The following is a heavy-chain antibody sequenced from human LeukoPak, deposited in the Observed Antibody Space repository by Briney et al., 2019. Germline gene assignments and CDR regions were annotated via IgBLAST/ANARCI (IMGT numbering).Heavy chain of an antibody. J-gene: IGHJ1*01. CDR1: GGSFSGYY. Sequence: PSETLSLTCAVYGGSFSGYYWSWIRQPPGKGLEWIGEINHSGSTNYNPSLKSRVTISVDTSKNQFSLKLSSVTAADTAVYYCARERRCSSGCSGYFQHWGQGTLVTVSS. CDR2: INHSGST. CDR3: ARERRCSSGCSGYFQH. V-gene: IGHV4-34*01. D-gene: IGHD6-19*01.